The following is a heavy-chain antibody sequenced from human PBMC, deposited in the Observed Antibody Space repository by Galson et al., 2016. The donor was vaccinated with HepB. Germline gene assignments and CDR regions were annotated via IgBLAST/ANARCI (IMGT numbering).Heavy chain of an antibody. Sequence: SLRLSCAASGFTFSSYAMHWVRQAPGKGLEWVAVISYDGSSKYYADSVKGRFTISRDNFRKTLYLEMNSLRDEDTAIYYCAKVLSNTLMVTDYWGQGTLVTVPS. CDR1: GFTFSSYA. J-gene: IGHJ4*02. V-gene: IGHV3-30*04. CDR2: ISYDGSSK. D-gene: IGHD5-18*01. CDR3: AKVLSNTLMVTDY.